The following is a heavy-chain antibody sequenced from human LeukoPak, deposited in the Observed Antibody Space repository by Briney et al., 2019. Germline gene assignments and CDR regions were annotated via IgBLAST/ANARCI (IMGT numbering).Heavy chain of an antibody. CDR3: ARAFTSTGYYNVEY. V-gene: IGHV3-33*01. J-gene: IGHJ4*02. Sequence: PGRSLRLSCAASGFTFSSLGMHWVRQAPGKGLEWVADIWYDGNNKYYADSVKGRFTISRDNSKNTLYLQMNSLRAEDTAVYYCARAFTSTGYYNVEYWGQGTLVTVSS. CDR2: IWYDGNNK. D-gene: IGHD3-22*01. CDR1: GFTFSSLG.